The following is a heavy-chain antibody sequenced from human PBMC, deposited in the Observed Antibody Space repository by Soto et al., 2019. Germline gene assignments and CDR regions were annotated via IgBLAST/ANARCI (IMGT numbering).Heavy chain of an antibody. V-gene: IGHV1-46*03. D-gene: IGHD3-10*01. CDR2: INPSGSST. CDR1: GYTFTSYY. CDR3: ARGALWFGEFANWFDP. Sequence: GASVKVSCKASGYTFTSYYMHWVRQAPGQGLEWMGIINPSGSSTSYAQKFQGRVTMTRDTSTSTVYMELSSLRSEDTAVYYCARGALWFGEFANWFDPWGQGTLVTVSS. J-gene: IGHJ5*02.